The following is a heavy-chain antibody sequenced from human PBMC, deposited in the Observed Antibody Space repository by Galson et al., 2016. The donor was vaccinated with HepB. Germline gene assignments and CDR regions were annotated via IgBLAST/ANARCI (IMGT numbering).Heavy chain of an antibody. J-gene: IGHJ4*02. CDR1: GGSLSSGGYS. CDR3: AGGGDSGDSGFDY. CDR2: IYYTGSA. Sequence: TLSLTCTVSGGSLSSGGYSWSWIRQPPGKGLEWIGYIYYTGSAHFNPSLRSRVTLSVDTSKNQFSLKLTSLTAVDTAVYYCAGGGDSGDSGFDYWGQGTLVTVSS. V-gene: IGHV4-30-2*01. D-gene: IGHD1-14*01.